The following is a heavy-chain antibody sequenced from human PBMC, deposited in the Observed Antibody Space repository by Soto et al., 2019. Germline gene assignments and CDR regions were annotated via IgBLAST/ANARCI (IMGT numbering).Heavy chain of an antibody. CDR1: GGSISSGGYY. Sequence: SETLSLTCTVSGGSISSGGYYWSWIRQHPGKGLEWIGYIYYSGSTYYNPSLKSRVTISVDRSKNQFSLQMSSVTAADTAVYYCAKTLPRTGRFDYWGQGSLVTVSS. CDR2: IYYSGST. CDR3: AKTLPRTGRFDY. V-gene: IGHV4-31*03. J-gene: IGHJ4*02.